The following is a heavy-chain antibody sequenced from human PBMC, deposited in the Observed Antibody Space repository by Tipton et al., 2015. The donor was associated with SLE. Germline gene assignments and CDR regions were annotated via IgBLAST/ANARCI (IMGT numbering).Heavy chain of an antibody. V-gene: IGHV3-48*01. CDR3: ARDDFDY. CDR1: GFIFSNYN. J-gene: IGHJ4*02. Sequence: SLRLSCAASGFIFSNYNMNWVRQAPGKGLEWISYISSSSSITYYADSVKGRFTISRDNAENSLYLQMNSLEVEDTALYYCARDDFDYWGQGTLVTVSS. CDR2: ISSSSSIT.